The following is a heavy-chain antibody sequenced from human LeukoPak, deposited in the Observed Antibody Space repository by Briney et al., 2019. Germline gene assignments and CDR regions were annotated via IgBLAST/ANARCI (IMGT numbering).Heavy chain of an antibody. V-gene: IGHV1-2*02. CDR2: INPNSGDT. CDR1: GYTFTGHY. CDR3: ARGEEVATIPTLNWYFDL. Sequence: ASVKVSCKASGYTFTGHYMHWVRQAPGQGLEWMGWINPNSGDTNYAQKFQGSVTMTRDTSISTVYMELSSLRSEDTAVYYCARGEEVATIPTLNWYFDLWGRGTLVTVSS. J-gene: IGHJ2*01. D-gene: IGHD5-24*01.